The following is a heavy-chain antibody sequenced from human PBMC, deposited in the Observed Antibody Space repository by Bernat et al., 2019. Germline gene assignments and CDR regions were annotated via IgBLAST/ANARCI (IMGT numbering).Heavy chain of an antibody. V-gene: IGHV3-48*01. CDR3: ARGGGAFDI. CDR2: VTGSGTNI. D-gene: IGHD3-16*01. CDR1: GFSFSSYD. J-gene: IGHJ3*02. Sequence: EVQLVESGGGLVQPGGSLRLSCAASGFSFSSYDMNWVRQAPGKGLEWVSLVTGSGTNIFYADTMKGRFTVTRDNAKNSLYLQMNSLGAEDTAVYYCARGGGAFDIWGQGTMVTVSS.